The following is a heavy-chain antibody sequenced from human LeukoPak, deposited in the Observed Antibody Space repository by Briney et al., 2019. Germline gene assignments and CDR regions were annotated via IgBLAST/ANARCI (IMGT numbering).Heavy chain of an antibody. V-gene: IGHV3-15*01. D-gene: IGHD3-10*01. CDR3: TTITMIREHEDY. CDR1: GFTFSKAW. Sequence: PGGSLRLSCAASGFTFSKAWMSWVRQAPGKGLEWVGRIKSKTDGGTTDYAAPVKVRFTISRDDSRNTLSLQMNSLKTEDTAVYYCTTITMIREHEDYWGQGTLVTVSS. CDR2: IKSKTDGGTT. J-gene: IGHJ4*02.